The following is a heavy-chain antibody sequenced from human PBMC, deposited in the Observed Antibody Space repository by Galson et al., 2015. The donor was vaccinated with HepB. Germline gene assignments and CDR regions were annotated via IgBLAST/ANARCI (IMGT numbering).Heavy chain of an antibody. J-gene: IGHJ4*02. CDR2: IIPILGIA. Sequence: SVKVSCKASGGTFSSYTISWVRQAPGQGLEWMGRIIPILGIANYAQKFQGRVTITADKSTSTAYMELSSLRSEDTAVYYCAVPEGSSVSPGFDYWGQGTLVTVSS. CDR3: AVPEGSSVSPGFDY. CDR1: GGTFSSYT. D-gene: IGHD6-19*01. V-gene: IGHV1-69*02.